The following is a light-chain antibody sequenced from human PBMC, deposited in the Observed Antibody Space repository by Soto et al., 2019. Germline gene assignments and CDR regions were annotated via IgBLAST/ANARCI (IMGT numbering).Light chain of an antibody. V-gene: IGLV2-23*01. CDR3: CSYAGSFSVI. CDR2: EDS. J-gene: IGLJ2*01. Sequence: QSVLTQPASVSGSPGQSITISCTGTHSDVGSYNLVSWYQQHPGKAPKLIIYEDSKRPSGVSNRFSGSKSGYTASLTTSGLEAEDEADYYCCSYAGSFSVIFGGGTKVTVL. CDR1: HSDVGSYNL.